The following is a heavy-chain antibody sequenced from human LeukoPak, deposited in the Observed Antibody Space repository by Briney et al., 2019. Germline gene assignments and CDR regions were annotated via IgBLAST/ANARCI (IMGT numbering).Heavy chain of an antibody. V-gene: IGHV3-64*01. CDR1: GFPFSSYS. CDR3: ARSTDGSAHFDY. Sequence: GGSLRLSCAASGFPFSSYSMNWVRQTPGKGLEYVSGINSDGLSTFYANSVKGRFTISRDNAKNTLYLQMGSLKTEDMAVYYCARSTDGSAHFDYWGQGTLVTVFS. CDR2: INSDGLST. J-gene: IGHJ4*02. D-gene: IGHD1-1*01.